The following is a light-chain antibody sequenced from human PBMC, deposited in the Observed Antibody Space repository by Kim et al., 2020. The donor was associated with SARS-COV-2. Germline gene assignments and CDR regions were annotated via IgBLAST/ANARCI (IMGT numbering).Light chain of an antibody. Sequence: SLSPGERATRSCKASQRVGNYLAWYQQKPGQAPRLLIYAASNRATGIPARFSGSGSGTDFTLTISSLEPEDFVLYYCHQRRDWPNTFGQGTKLEI. J-gene: IGKJ2*01. V-gene: IGKV3-11*01. CDR2: AAS. CDR3: HQRRDWPNT. CDR1: QRVGNY.